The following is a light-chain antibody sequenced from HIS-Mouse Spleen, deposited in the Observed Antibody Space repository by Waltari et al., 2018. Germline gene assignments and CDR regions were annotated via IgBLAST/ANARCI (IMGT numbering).Light chain of an antibody. J-gene: IGKJ4*01. Sequence: EIVLTQSPATLSLSPGERATLSCRASQSVSSYLACYQQKPGQAPRLLIYDASNRATGIPARFSGSGSETDFTLTISSLEPEDFAVYYCQQRSNWLTFGGGTKVEIK. CDR2: DAS. CDR1: QSVSSY. CDR3: QQRSNWLT. V-gene: IGKV3-11*01.